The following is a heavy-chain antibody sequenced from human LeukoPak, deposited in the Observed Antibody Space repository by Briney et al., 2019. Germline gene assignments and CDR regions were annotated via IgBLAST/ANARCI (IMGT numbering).Heavy chain of an antibody. CDR3: ARDLGRYYYDSSGLY. CDR1: GGSISSSSYY. D-gene: IGHD3-22*01. Sequence: SETLSLTCTVSGGSISSSSYYWGWIRQPPGKGLEWIGSIYYSGSTYYNPSLKSRVTISVDTSKNQFSLKLSSVTAADTAVYYCARDLGRYYYDSSGLYWGQGTLVTVSS. CDR2: IYYSGST. J-gene: IGHJ4*02. V-gene: IGHV4-39*07.